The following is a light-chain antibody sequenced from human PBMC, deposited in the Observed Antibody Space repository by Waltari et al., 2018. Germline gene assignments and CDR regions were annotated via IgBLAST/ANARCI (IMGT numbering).Light chain of an antibody. V-gene: IGLV3-1*01. CDR1: KLGQKY. J-gene: IGLJ2*01. Sequence: SYDLTQPPSVSVSPGQTASITCSGDKLGQKYVFWYLQKTGQSPVLVIYEDNRRPSGIPERVSGSNSGNTATLTISETQVMDDAYYYCQVWDSSTDVVFGGGTKLTVL. CDR2: EDN. CDR3: QVWDSSTDVV.